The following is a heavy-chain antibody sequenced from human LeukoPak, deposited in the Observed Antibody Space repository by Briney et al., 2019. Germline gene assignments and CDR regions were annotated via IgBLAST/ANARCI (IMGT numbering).Heavy chain of an antibody. CDR2: IDHTRNT. V-gene: IGHV4-34*01. Sequence: SETLSLPCAVYGASFSNSYWSWIRQPPGKGLEWIGEIDHTRNTKYNPSLKGRVTISLDTSKNQFSLDLTSVTATDTAVYYCATASQLGSYDWFDPWGQGTLVTVSS. CDR1: GASFSNSY. D-gene: IGHD1-1*01. CDR3: ATASQLGSYDWFDP. J-gene: IGHJ5*02.